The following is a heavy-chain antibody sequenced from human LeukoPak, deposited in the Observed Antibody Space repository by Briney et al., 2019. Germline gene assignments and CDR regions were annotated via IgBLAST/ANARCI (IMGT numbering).Heavy chain of an antibody. D-gene: IGHD4-17*01. CDR3: ARGGDYGDLRYFDY. Sequence: PGGSLRLSCAASGFTFDSYAMSWVRQAPGKGLEWVSAISGSGGSTYYADSVKGRFTISRDNSKTTLYLQMNSLRAEDTAVYYCARGGDYGDLRYFDYWGQGTLVTVSS. CDR1: GFTFDSYA. CDR2: ISGSGGST. V-gene: IGHV3-23*01. J-gene: IGHJ4*02.